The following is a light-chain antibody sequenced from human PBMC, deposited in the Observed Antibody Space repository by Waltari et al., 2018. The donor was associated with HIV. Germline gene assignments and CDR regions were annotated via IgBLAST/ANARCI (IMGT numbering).Light chain of an antibody. CDR3: QQYYSTPRT. V-gene: IGKV4-1*01. J-gene: IGKJ1*01. CDR2: WAS. Sequence: DIVMTQSPDSLAVSLGGGATINCKSSQKILFSSTNKNYLSWFQQRPGQPPRLLIYWASTRESGVPERFTGSGSGTNFTLTISRLQADDVAVYFCQQYYSTPRTFGQGTKVELK. CDR1: QKILFSSTNKNY.